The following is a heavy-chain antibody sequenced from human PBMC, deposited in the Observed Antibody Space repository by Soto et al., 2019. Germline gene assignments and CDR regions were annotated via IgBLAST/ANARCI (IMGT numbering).Heavy chain of an antibody. CDR3: ARAGPATVRGHLASGLEV. CDR1: VVSFRTCA. V-gene: IGHV1-69*13. Sequence: GSSGXLSFKSAVVSFRTCAMIFLRQAPGQGPEWMGGIIPVFGTPNYAQKFQGRVTITADESTSTAYMEPSSLRSEDTAVYYCARAGPATVRGHLASGLEVRGPGTTLKVYS. CDR2: IIPVFGTP. D-gene: IGHD3-10*01. J-gene: IGHJ6*01.